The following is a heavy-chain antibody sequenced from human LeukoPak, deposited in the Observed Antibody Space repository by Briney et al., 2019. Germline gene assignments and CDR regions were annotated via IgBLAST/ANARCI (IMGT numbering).Heavy chain of an antibody. J-gene: IGHJ4*02. CDR1: GFTFSDYW. D-gene: IGHD3-22*01. CDR3: TRVGYDNTWYADY. CDR2: IYTDGSST. V-gene: IGHV3-74*01. Sequence: GGSLRLSCAASGFTFSDYWMHWVRQAPGKGRVWVSRIYTDGSSTNYADSVKGRFTISRDNAKNTLYLQMNSLRPEDTAVYYCTRVGYDNTWYADYWGQGTLVTVSS.